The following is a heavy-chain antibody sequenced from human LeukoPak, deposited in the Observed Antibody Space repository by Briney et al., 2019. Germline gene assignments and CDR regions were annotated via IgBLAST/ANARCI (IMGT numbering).Heavy chain of an antibody. J-gene: IGHJ4*02. CDR1: GFPFRDYW. Sequence: PGGSLRLSCAASGFPFRDYWMHWVRQVPGKGLVWVSRTNWDDSSTIYADSVKGRFTISRDNAKNTLYLPMNSLRDEDTAVYYCARGGPGGSYFDYWGRESWSPSPQ. V-gene: IGHV3-74*01. D-gene: IGHD1-26*01. CDR3: ARGGPGGSYFDY. CDR2: TNWDDSST.